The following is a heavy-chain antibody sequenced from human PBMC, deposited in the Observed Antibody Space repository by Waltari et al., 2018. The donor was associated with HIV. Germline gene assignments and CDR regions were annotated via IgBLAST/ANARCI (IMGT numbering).Heavy chain of an antibody. D-gene: IGHD3-22*01. CDR1: GGTFSNYA. CDR2: IIPILGKT. V-gene: IGHV1-69*01. CDR3: ARDSLGDQYECGGYYNRFDN. J-gene: IGHJ4*02. Sequence: QVQLVQSGAEVRKPGSSVQVSCKASGGTFSNYAITWLRQAPGQGLEWMGGIIPILGKTDYAQKFLGRVTISSDESARTADLEVSSLRSEDTAVYYGARDSLGDQYECGGYYNRFDNWGQGTLVTVSS.